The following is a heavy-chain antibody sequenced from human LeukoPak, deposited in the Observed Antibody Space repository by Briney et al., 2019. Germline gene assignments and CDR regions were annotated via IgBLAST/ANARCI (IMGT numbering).Heavy chain of an antibody. CDR1: GFTVSSNY. D-gene: IGHD3-10*01. CDR3: ARVDGSGSYFYYYYGMDV. V-gene: IGHV3-53*01. J-gene: IGHJ6*01. CDR2: VYSGGST. Sequence: GGSLRLSCAASGFTVSSNYMSWVRPAPGKGLEWVSVVYSGGSTYYADSVKGRFTISRDDSKNTLYLQMNSLRAEDTAVYYCARVDGSGSYFYYYYGMDVWGRGTTVSVSS.